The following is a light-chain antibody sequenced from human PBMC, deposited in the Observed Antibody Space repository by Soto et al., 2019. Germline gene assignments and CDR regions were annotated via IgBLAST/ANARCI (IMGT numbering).Light chain of an antibody. CDR1: SGHSSYA. V-gene: IGLV4-69*01. J-gene: IGLJ2*01. CDR3: QTWGTGIHVV. CDR2: LDSAGSH. Sequence: QSVLTQSPSASASLGASVKLTCTLSSGHSSYAIAWHQQQPEKGPRYLMKLDSAGSHTKGDAIPDRFSGSSSGAERYLTIASLQSEDEADYYCQTWGTGIHVVFGGGTKLTVL.